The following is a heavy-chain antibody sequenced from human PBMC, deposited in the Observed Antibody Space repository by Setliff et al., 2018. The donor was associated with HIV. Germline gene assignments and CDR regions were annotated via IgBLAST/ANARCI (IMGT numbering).Heavy chain of an antibody. J-gene: IGHJ6*03. CDR3: AKDEGTAYYYYYYMDV. D-gene: IGHD5-18*01. CDR1: GFTFKIYA. Sequence: PGGSLRLSCKASGFTFKIYAMSWLRQAPGKGLEWVSAISNSGGNTYYADSVKGRFTISRDNSKNTLYLQMNSLRAEDTAVYYCAKDEGTAYYYYYYMDVWGKGTTVTVSS. V-gene: IGHV3-23*01. CDR2: ISNSGGNT.